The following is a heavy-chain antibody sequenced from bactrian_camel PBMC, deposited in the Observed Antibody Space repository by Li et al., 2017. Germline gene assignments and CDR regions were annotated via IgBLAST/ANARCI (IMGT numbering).Heavy chain of an antibody. Sequence: DVQLVESGGGSVQAGGSLRLSCAADESDFSANLMSWVRQAPGKEVEWVSSIRNDGTPYVAASVKDRFSTPRDIAKKTMYLQMNNLKVEDTGLYLCVRNRGGGNEYWGQGTQVTVS. V-gene: IGHV3S10*01. CDR2: IRNDGTP. CDR1: ESDFSANL. J-gene: IGHJ4*01. CDR3: VRNRGGGNEY. D-gene: IGHD7*01.